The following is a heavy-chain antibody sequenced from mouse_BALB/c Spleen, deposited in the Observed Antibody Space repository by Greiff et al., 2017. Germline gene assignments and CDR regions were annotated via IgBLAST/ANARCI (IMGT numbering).Heavy chain of an antibody. CDR1: GFSLTSYG. CDR3: AREGNYGFAY. D-gene: IGHD2-1*01. J-gene: IGHJ3*01. CDR2: IWAGGST. Sequence: QVQLKQSGPGLVAPSQSLSITCTVSGFSLTSYGVHWVRQPPGKGLEWLGVIWAGGSTNYNSALMSRLSISKDNSKSQVFLKMNSLQTDDTAMYYCAREGNYGFAYWGQGTLVTVSA. V-gene: IGHV2-9*02.